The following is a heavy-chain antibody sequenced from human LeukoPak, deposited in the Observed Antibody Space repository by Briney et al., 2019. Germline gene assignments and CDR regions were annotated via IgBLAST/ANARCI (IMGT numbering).Heavy chain of an antibody. J-gene: IGHJ6*04. D-gene: IGHD3-10*01. V-gene: IGHV4-59*01. CDR3: ARLARLTLIRGVTGYHSLDV. Sequence: PSETLSLTCSVSGGSINSFYWSWIRQPPGGGLEWIGYIYYTGITNYNSSLKSRVTVSVDASKTQFSLWLSSVTAADTAVYYCARLARLTLIRGVTGYHSLDVWGKGTKVTVSS. CDR1: GGSINSFY. CDR2: IYYTGIT.